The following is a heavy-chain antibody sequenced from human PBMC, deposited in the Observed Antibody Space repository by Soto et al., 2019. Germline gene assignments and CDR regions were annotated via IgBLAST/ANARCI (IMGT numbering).Heavy chain of an antibody. D-gene: IGHD5-18*01. J-gene: IGHJ4*02. Sequence: GGSLRLSCVVSGFSVSATSIFWVRQATGKGLEWVSLMHRGGTTDNADSVKGRFTTSRDKSKNTLYLHMNGLRVEDTAVYYCARVDTTLVDHFDCWGQGTLVTVSS. CDR2: MHRGGTT. V-gene: IGHV3-53*01. CDR1: GFSVSATS. CDR3: ARVDTTLVDHFDC.